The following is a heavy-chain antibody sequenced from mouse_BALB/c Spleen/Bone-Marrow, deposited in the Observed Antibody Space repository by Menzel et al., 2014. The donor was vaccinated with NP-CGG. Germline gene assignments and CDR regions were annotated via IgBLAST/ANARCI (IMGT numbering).Heavy chain of an antibody. J-gene: IGHJ2*01. Sequence: QVQLQQSGAELARPGASVKLSCKASGYTFTSYWMQWVKQRPGQGLEWIGAIYPGDGDTRYTQKFKGKATLTADISSSTAYMQLSSLASEDSAVYYCSREGGYWGQGTTLTVSS. CDR1: GYTFTSYW. CDR3: SREGGY. V-gene: IGHV1-87*01. CDR2: IYPGDGDT.